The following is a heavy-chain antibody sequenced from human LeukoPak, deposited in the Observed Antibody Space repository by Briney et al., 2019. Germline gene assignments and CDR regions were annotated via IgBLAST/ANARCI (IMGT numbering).Heavy chain of an antibody. Sequence: GGSLRLSCAASGFTFSSYGMHWVRQAPGKGLEWVSHISSSNTIYYADSVKGRFTISRDNAKNSLYLQMNSLRAEDTAVYYCARDRDGYNESPQTHWGQGTMVTVSS. CDR3: ARDRDGYNESPQTH. J-gene: IGHJ3*01. V-gene: IGHV3-48*01. D-gene: IGHD5-24*01. CDR2: ISSSNTI. CDR1: GFTFSSYG.